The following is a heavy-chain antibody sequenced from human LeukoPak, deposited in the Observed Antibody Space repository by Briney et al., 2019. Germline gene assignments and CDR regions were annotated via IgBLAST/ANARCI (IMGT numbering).Heavy chain of an antibody. Sequence: NTSETLSLTCEVNGGSFDGYHWTWIRQSPGEGLEYIGEINDSGSPVYSPSLKSRLTISVDTSKNQFSVTLTSVTVADTAVYYCARGPHQHWPLGQFWGQGSLVTVSS. CDR3: ARGPHQHWPLGQF. CDR1: GGSFDGYH. J-gene: IGHJ4*02. D-gene: IGHD2-2*01. CDR2: INDSGSP. V-gene: IGHV4-34*01.